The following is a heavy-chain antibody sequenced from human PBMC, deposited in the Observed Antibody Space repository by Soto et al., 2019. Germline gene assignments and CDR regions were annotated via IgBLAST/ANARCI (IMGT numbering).Heavy chain of an antibody. CDR2: IYYSGST. J-gene: IGHJ6*02. CDR3: ARAPGIAAAGTSHYYYYGMDV. Sequence: SETLSLTCTVSGGSISSGGYYWSWIRQHPGKGLEWIGYIYYSGSTYYNPSLKSRVTISVDTSKNQFSLKLSSVTAADTAVYYCARAPGIAAAGTSHYYYYGMDVWGQGTTVTVSS. CDR1: GGSISSGGYY. V-gene: IGHV4-31*03. D-gene: IGHD6-13*01.